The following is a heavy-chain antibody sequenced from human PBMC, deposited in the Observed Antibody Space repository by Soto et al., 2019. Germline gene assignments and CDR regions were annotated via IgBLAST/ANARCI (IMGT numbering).Heavy chain of an antibody. V-gene: IGHV3-73*01. CDR2: IRSKGNSYAT. Sequence: EVPLVESGGGLVQPGGSLKLSCAASGFAFSGSALHWVRQASGKGLEWVGRIRSKGNSYATAYAASVKGRFTISRDDSKNTAYLQMNCLKTEDTAVYYCTLGYCISTNCYPRFDPWGQGTLVTVSS. CDR3: TLGYCISTNCYPRFDP. J-gene: IGHJ5*02. D-gene: IGHD2-2*01. CDR1: GFAFSGSA.